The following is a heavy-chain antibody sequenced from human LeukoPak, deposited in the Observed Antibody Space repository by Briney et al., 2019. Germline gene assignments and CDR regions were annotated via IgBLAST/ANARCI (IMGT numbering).Heavy chain of an antibody. CDR2: INPSSGST. Sequence: ASVKVSCKASGYTFTSYYIHWVRQAPGQGLEWMAIINPSSGSTSYAQKIQGRVTMSRDTSTTTVYMELSSLGSEDTAVYYCARGASTYCGSASCYQAPDFWGQGTLVTVSS. D-gene: IGHD2-2*01. CDR3: ARGASTYCGSASCYQAPDF. V-gene: IGHV1-46*01. J-gene: IGHJ4*02. CDR1: GYTFTSYY.